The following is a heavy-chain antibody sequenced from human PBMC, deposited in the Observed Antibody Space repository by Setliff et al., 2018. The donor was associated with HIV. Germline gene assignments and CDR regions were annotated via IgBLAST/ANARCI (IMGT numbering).Heavy chain of an antibody. Sequence: GASVKVSCKASRYTFSSYYLHWMRQAPGQGLEWMAMIDTTGSTFYAQTFQGRITMTRDTSTSAIYMELNGLTSEDTAVYYCARELPGVCYFDDWGQGTLVTVPQ. CDR2: IDTTGST. V-gene: IGHV1-46*01. D-gene: IGHD2-21*02. CDR1: RYTFSSYY. J-gene: IGHJ4*02. CDR3: ARELPGVCYFDD.